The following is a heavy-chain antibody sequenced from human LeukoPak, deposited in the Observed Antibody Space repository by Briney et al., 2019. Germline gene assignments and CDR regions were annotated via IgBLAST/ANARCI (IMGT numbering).Heavy chain of an antibody. CDR3: ARDFKSAAKDY. J-gene: IGHJ4*02. CDR2: ISSSSSYI. D-gene: IGHD6-25*01. Sequence: GGSLRLTCAASGFTFSIYGMNWVRQAPGKGLEWVSSISSSSSYIYYADSVKGRFTISRDNAKNSLYLQMNSLRAEDTAVYYCARDFKSAAKDYWGQGTLVTVSS. CDR1: GFTFSIYG. V-gene: IGHV3-21*01.